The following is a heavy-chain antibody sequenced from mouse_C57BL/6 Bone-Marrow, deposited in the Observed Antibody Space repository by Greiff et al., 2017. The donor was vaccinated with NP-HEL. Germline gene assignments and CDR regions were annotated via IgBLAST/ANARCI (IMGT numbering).Heavy chain of an antibody. CDR3: ARDYDYDSWFAY. D-gene: IGHD2-4*01. V-gene: IGHV1-69*01. J-gene: IGHJ3*01. Sequence: QVQLQQPGAELVMPGASVKLSCKASGYTFTSYWMHWVKQRPGQGLEWIGEIDPSDSYPNYNQKFKGKSTLTVDKSSSTAYMQLSSLTSEDSAVYYCARDYDYDSWFAYWGQGTLVTVSA. CDR2: IDPSDSYP. CDR1: GYTFTSYW.